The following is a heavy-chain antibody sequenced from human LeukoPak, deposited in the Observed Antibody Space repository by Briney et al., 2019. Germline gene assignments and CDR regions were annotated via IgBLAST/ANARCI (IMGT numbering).Heavy chain of an antibody. CDR1: GGSISSGGYY. Sequence: SETLSLTCTVSGGSISSGGYYWSWIRQPPGKGLEWIGYIYHSGSTYYNPSLKSRVTISVDRSKNQFSLKLSSVTAADTAVYYCASLGRQGLYYFDYWGQGTLVTVSS. J-gene: IGHJ4*02. CDR3: ASLGRQGLYYFDY. V-gene: IGHV4-30-2*01. CDR2: IYHSGST. D-gene: IGHD6-25*01.